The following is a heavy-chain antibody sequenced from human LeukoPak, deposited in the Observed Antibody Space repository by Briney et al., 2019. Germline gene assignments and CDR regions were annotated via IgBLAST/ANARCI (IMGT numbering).Heavy chain of an antibody. D-gene: IGHD4-11*01. J-gene: IGHJ4*02. CDR1: GYTFNNYD. CDR2: MNPNTGNT. CDR3: ARTGGLDYPTPYYFDY. V-gene: IGHV1-8*01. Sequence: ASVKVSCKASGYTFNNYDINWVRQATGQGLEWMGWMNPNTGNTGYGERFQGRVTMTRDNSISTAYMELSSLRSEDTAVYYCARTGGLDYPTPYYFDYWGQGTLVTVSS.